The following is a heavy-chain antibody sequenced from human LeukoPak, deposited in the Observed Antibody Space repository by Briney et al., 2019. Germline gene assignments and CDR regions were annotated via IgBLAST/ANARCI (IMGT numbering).Heavy chain of an antibody. J-gene: IGHJ4*02. CDR3: ARVGGYDYYFDY. V-gene: IGHV4-59*01. CDR2: IYYSGST. D-gene: IGHD5-12*01. Sequence: ASETLSLTCTVSGCSISSYYWSWIRQPPGKGLEWIGYIYYSGSTNYNPSLKSRVTISVDTSKNQFSLKLSSVTAADTAVYYCARVGGYDYYFDYWGQGTLVTVSS. CDR1: GCSISSYY.